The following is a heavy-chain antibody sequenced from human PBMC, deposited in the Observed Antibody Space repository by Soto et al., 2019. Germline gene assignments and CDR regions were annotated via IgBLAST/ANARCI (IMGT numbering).Heavy chain of an antibody. CDR3: AKGYRGWLYYVDS. J-gene: IGHJ4*02. V-gene: IGHV3-30*18. D-gene: IGHD6-19*01. CDR2: ISYDGSNK. Sequence: QVQLVESGGGVVQPGRSLRLSCAASGFTFSSYGMHWVSQAPGKGLEWVAVISYDGSNKYYADSVKGRFTISRDNAKNTLYLQMNSLRAEDTAVYYCAKGYRGWLYYVDSWGQGTLVTVSS. CDR1: GFTFSSYG.